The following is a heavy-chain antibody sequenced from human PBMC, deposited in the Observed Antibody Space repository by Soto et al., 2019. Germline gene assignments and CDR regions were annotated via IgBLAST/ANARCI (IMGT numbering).Heavy chain of an antibody. Sequence: QLQLQESGPGLVKPSETLSLTCTVSGGSISSSSYYWGWIRQPPGKGLEWIGSIDYSGSTYYNPSLKSRVTISVDTSKNQSSLKLSSVAAADTAVYSCARLPVSGGYGGSYFNYFDYWGQGTLVTVSS. CDR2: IDYSGST. V-gene: IGHV4-39*01. CDR1: GGSISSSSYY. D-gene: IGHD1-26*01. CDR3: ARLPVSGGYGGSYFNYFDY. J-gene: IGHJ4*02.